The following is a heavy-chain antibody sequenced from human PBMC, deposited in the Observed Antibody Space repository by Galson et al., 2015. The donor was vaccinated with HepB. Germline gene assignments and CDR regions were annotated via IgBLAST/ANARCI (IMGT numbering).Heavy chain of an antibody. V-gene: IGHV4-39*01. CDR2: IYYSGST. CDR3: ARPHMVSSYYYGMDV. J-gene: IGHJ6*02. CDR1: GGSISSSSYY. Sequence: TLSLTCTVSGGSISSSSYYWGWIRQPPGKGLEWIGSIYYSGSTYYNPSLKSRVTISVDTSKNQFSLKLSSVTAADTAVYYCARPHMVSSYYYGMDVWGQGTTVTVSS. D-gene: IGHD5-18*01.